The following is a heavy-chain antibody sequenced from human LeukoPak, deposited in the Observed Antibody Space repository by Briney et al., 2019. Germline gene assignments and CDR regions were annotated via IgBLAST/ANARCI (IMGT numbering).Heavy chain of an antibody. CDR3: ARVDYGDYSKDFDY. D-gene: IGHD4-17*01. CDR2: IYYSGST. V-gene: IGHV4-39*07. Sequence: PSETLSLTCSVSGGSIGGSSYYWDWIRQPPGKGLEWIGSIYYSGSTNYNPSLKSRVTMSVDTSKNQFSLKVNSMTAADTAVYYCARVDYGDYSKDFDYWGQGTLVTVSS. CDR1: GGSIGGSSYY. J-gene: IGHJ4*02.